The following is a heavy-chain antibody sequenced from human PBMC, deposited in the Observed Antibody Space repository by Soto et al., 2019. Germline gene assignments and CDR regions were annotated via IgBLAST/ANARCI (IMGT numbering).Heavy chain of an antibody. CDR2: IYHSGTT. J-gene: IGHJ6*02. D-gene: IGHD5-12*01. V-gene: IGHV4-59*01. CDR1: GGSMNYYY. CDR3: ARDRAIISAPTKEYVFEI. Sequence: SETLSLTCTVSGGSMNYYYWSWIRQPPGKGLEWIGYIYHSGTTEYNPSLKSRVTLSVDTSKSQFSLMMSSVTTADTAVYYCARDRAIISAPTKEYVFEIWGQGTTVTVSS.